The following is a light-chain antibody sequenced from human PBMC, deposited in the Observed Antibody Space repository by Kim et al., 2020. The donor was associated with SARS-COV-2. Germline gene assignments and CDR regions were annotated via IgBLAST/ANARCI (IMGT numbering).Light chain of an antibody. CDR1: TSNVGPNP. CDR2: GNN. V-gene: IGLV1-44*01. Sequence: GHRVSISCSGSTSNVGPNPVNWYQAVPGTAPKLVVYGNNQRPSGVPDRFSGSKSGTSASLAISGLHSEDGADYYCATWDDSLNAYVFGSGTKVTVL. CDR3: ATWDDSLNAYV. J-gene: IGLJ1*01.